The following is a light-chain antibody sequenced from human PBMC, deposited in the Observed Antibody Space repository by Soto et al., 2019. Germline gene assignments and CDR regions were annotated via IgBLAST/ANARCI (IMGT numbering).Light chain of an antibody. J-gene: IGLJ1*01. CDR2: EVT. CDR1: SNDVGGYNL. V-gene: IGLV2-23*02. Sequence: QSVLTQPASLSGSPGQSITLSCTGTSNDVGGYNLVSWYQHHPGKAPKLMIYEVTRRPSGVSNRFSGSKSGNTASLTISGLQAEDEADYYCCSYEQRSTYVFGTGTKVTVL. CDR3: CSYEQRSTYV.